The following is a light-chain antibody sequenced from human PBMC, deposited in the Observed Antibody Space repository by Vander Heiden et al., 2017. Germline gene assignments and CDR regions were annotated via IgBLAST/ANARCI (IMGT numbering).Light chain of an antibody. Sequence: DIQMTQSPSSLSASVGDRVTITCQASQDISNYLNWYQQKPGKAPKLLIYDASNLETGVPSRFSGSGYGKDFTFTISIRQPEDIAPYYCQHYDNLPFFTFGHGTKVDIK. V-gene: IGKV1-33*01. CDR3: QHYDNLPFFT. J-gene: IGKJ3*01. CDR2: DAS. CDR1: QDISNY.